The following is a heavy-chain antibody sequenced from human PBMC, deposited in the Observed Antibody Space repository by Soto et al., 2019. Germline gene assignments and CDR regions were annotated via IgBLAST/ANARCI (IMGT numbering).Heavy chain of an antibody. CDR3: ARDRSGSYLPLAWFDP. Sequence: QVQLQESGPGLVKPSGTLSLTCAVSGGSISSSNWWSWVRQPPGKGLEWIGEIYHSGSTNYNPSLKSRVTISVDKSTNQFSLKLSSVTAADTAVYYCARDRSGSYLPLAWFDPWGQGTLVTVSS. CDR2: IYHSGST. D-gene: IGHD1-26*01. V-gene: IGHV4-4*02. CDR1: GGSISSSNW. J-gene: IGHJ5*02.